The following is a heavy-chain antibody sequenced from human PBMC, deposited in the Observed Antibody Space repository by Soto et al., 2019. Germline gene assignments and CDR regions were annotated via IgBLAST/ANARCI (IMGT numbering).Heavy chain of an antibody. CDR2: IWYDGSNK. D-gene: IGHD5-12*01. V-gene: IGHV3-33*01. CDR3: ARGEEDIASMDV. CDR1: GFTFSSYG. Sequence: GGSLRLSCAASGFTFSSYGMHWVRQAPGKGLEWVAVIWYDGSNKYYADSVKGRFTISRDNSKNTLYLQMNSLRAEDTAVYYCARGEEDIASMDVWGQGTTITVSS. J-gene: IGHJ6*02.